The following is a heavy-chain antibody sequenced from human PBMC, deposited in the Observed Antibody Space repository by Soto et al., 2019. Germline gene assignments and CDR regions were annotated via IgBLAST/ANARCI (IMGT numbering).Heavy chain of an antibody. D-gene: IGHD4-17*01. CDR2: IYYSGST. J-gene: IGHJ2*01. Sequence: QVQLREAGPGLVKPSQTLSLTCTVSGGSISSGDYYWSWVRQPPGKGLECMGYIYYSGSTYYNPALKSRVPLSVDTSKFHFPLQQSSVTAADPAVYYCARGDHATVTTRRWYFALWGRGTLVTVSS. CDR1: GGSISSGDYY. V-gene: IGHV4-30-4*01. CDR3: ARGDHATVTTRRWYFAL.